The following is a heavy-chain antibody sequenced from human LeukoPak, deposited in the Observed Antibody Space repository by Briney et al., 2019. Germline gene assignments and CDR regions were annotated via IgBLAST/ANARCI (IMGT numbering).Heavy chain of an antibody. CDR1: GFTFSSYA. D-gene: IGHD6-13*01. Sequence: GGSLRLSCAASGFTFSSYAMSWVRQAPGKGLEWVSAIISGGSTYYADSVKGRFTISRDNSKNTLYLQMNSLRAEDTAVYYCAREGSHSSSWYNHYYYGMDVWGQGTTVTVSS. CDR3: AREGSHSSSWYNHYYYGMDV. J-gene: IGHJ6*02. V-gene: IGHV3-23*01. CDR2: IISGGST.